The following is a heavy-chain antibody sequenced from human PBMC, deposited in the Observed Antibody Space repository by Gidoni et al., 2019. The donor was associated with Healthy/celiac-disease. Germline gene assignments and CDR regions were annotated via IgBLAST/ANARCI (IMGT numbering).Heavy chain of an antibody. V-gene: IGHV4-59*01. CDR3: ARASTGGYSYGYVDY. Sequence: QLQLQESVPGLVKPSETLSLPCTVSGGSLSSYYWSWIRQPPGKGLEWIGYIYDSGSTHYNPTLKSRVTISVDTSKNQFSLKLSSVTAADTAVYYCARASTGGYSYGYVDYWGQGTLVTVSS. CDR2: IYDSGST. D-gene: IGHD5-18*01. J-gene: IGHJ4*02. CDR1: GGSLSSYY.